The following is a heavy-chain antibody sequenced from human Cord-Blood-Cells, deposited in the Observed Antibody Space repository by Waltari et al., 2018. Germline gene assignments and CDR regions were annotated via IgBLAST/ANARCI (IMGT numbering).Heavy chain of an antibody. Sequence: EVQLVESGGGLVQPGGSLRLSCAASGFTFSSYEMNWVRQAPGKGLEWVSYISSSGSTIYYADSVKGRFTISRDKAKNSLYLQMNSLRAEDTAVYYCARMPPTADAFDIWGQGTMVTVSS. J-gene: IGHJ3*02. V-gene: IGHV3-48*03. CDR1: GFTFSSYE. CDR3: ARMPPTADAFDI. D-gene: IGHD2-2*01. CDR2: ISSSGSTI.